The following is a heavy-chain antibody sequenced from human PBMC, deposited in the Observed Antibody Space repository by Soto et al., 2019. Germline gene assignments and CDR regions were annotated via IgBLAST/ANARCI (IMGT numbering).Heavy chain of an antibody. V-gene: IGHV3-11*01. Sequence: GGSLRLSCAASGFTFSDYYMTWIRQAPGKGLEWVSYISSTTGTIYYADSVKGRFTNSRDNARDLLYLQMNTLRADDTAVYYCARVGQDYYYGMDVWGQGTTVTVSS. CDR3: ARVGQDYYYGMDV. CDR2: ISSTTGTI. CDR1: GFTFSDYY. D-gene: IGHD1-26*01. J-gene: IGHJ6*02.